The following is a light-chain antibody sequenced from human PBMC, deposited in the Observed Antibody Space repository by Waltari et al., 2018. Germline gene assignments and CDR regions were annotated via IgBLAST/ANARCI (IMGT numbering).Light chain of an antibody. J-gene: IGLJ2*01. CDR1: SSNIGSYY. V-gene: IGLV1-51*01. Sequence: QSVLTQPPSVSGDPGQRVTISCTGSSSNIGSYYVYWYQQFPGTAPKLLICDNNKRPSGVSDRFSGSKSVTSASLTITGLQPGDEADYYCGAWDSSLSAGLFGGGTRLTVL. CDR2: DNN. CDR3: GAWDSSLSAGL.